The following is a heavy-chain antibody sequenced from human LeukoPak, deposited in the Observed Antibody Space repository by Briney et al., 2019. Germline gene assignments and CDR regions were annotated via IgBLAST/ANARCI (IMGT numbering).Heavy chain of an antibody. V-gene: IGHV4-4*07. Sequence: SETLSLTCTVSGGSISSYYWSWIRQPAGKGLEWIGRIYTSGSTNYNPSLKSRVTMSVDTSKNQFSLKLSSVTAADTAVYYCARGTPIAAVNWFDPWGQGTLVTVSS. CDR2: IYTSGST. CDR3: ARGTPIAAVNWFDP. CDR1: GGSISSYY. D-gene: IGHD6-13*01. J-gene: IGHJ5*02.